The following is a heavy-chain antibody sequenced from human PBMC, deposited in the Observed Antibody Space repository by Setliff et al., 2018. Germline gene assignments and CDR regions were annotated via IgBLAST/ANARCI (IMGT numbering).Heavy chain of an antibody. CDR3: ARALPLGFRSALIP. Sequence: PSETLFLTCAVSGGSISSSNWWSWVRQPPGKGLEWIGEIYHSGSTNYNPSLKSRVTISVDKSKNQFSLKLSSVTAADTAVYHCARALPLGFRSALIPWGQGTLVTVSS. CDR1: GGSISSSNW. D-gene: IGHD3-16*02. J-gene: IGHJ5*02. CDR2: IYHSGST. V-gene: IGHV4-4*02.